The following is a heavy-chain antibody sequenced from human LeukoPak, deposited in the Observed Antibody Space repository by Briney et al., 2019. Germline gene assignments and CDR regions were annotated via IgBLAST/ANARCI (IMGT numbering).Heavy chain of an antibody. D-gene: IGHD2-15*01. CDR3: ASVNYCSGGSCYRHLDY. Sequence: SETLSLTCAVSGGSISSSNWWSWVRQPPGKGLEWIGEIYHSGSTNYNPSLKSRVTISVDTSKNQFSLKLSSVTAADTAVYYCASVNYCSGGSCYRHLDYWGQGTLVTVSS. CDR1: GGSISSSNW. CDR2: IYHSGST. V-gene: IGHV4-4*02. J-gene: IGHJ4*02.